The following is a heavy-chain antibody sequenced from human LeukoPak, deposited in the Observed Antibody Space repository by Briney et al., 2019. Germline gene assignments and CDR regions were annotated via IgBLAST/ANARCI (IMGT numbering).Heavy chain of an antibody. D-gene: IGHD6-19*01. CDR3: ASRRSVAGFDP. V-gene: IGHV1-2*02. Sequence: ASVKVSCKASGYTFTDYYMHWVRQAPGQGLEYMGWINPNSGGTNYAQKFQGRVTITRDTSISTAYMEVTRLESDDTAVYYCASRRSVAGFDPWGQGTLVTVSS. J-gene: IGHJ5*02. CDR1: GYTFTDYY. CDR2: INPNSGGT.